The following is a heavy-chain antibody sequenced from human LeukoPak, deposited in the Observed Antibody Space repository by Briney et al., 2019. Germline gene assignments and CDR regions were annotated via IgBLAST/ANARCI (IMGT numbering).Heavy chain of an antibody. V-gene: IGHV1-18*01. CDR3: ARDLQDKVWLGAVYYYYGMDV. D-gene: IGHD5/OR15-5a*01. CDR1: GYTFTSYG. Sequence: GASVKVSCKASGYTFTSYGISWVRQAPGQGLEWMGWSSAYNGNTNYAQKLQGRVTMTTDTSTSTAYMELRSLRSDDTAVYYCARDLQDKVWLGAVYYYYGMDVWGQGTTVTVSS. J-gene: IGHJ6*02. CDR2: SSAYNGNT.